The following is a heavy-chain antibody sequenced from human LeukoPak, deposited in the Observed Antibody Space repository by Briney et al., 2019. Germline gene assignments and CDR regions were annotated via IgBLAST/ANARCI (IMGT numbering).Heavy chain of an antibody. CDR2: ISSSGSTI. CDR1: GFTFSDYY. V-gene: IGHV3-11*01. D-gene: IGHD5-18*01. CDR3: VRDFGYSYAWVFYYYGMDV. J-gene: IGHJ6*02. Sequence: PGGSLRLSCAASGFTFSDYYMSWIRQAPGKGLEWVSYISSSGSTIYYADSVKGRFTISRDNAKNSLYLQMNSLRAEDTAVYYCVRDFGYSYAWVFYYYGMDVWGQGTTVTVSS.